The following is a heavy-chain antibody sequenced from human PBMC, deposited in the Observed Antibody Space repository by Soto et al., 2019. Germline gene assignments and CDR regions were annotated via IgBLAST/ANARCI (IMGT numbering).Heavy chain of an antibody. D-gene: IGHD3-9*01. Sequence: EVQLLESGGGLVQPGGSLRLSCAASGFTFSSYAMSWVRQAPGKGLEWVSAISGSGGSTYYADSVKGRFTISRDNSKNTPYLQMNSLRAEDTAVYYCATGDILTGYYQGYFDYWGQGTLVTVSS. J-gene: IGHJ4*02. CDR3: ATGDILTGYYQGYFDY. V-gene: IGHV3-23*01. CDR2: ISGSGGST. CDR1: GFTFSSYA.